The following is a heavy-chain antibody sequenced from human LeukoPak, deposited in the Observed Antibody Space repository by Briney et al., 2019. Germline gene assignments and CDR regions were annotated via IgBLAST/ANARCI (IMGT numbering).Heavy chain of an antibody. Sequence: SETLSLNCTVSGGSISSYYWSWIRQPPGKGLEWIGYIYYSGSTNYNPSLKSRVTISVDTSKNQFSLKLSSVTAADTAVYYCARGDSSGYYYYYYYYMDVWGKGTTVTVSS. D-gene: IGHD3-22*01. V-gene: IGHV4-59*01. J-gene: IGHJ6*03. CDR3: ARGDSSGYYYYYYYYMDV. CDR1: GGSISSYY. CDR2: IYYSGST.